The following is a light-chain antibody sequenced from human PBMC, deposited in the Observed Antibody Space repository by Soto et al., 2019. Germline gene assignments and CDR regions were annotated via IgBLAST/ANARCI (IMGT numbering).Light chain of an antibody. CDR1: QSVSRSY. CDR2: GAS. Sequence: DIMLTQSPVTLSSSPGDGATLSCRASQSVSRSYLDLYQQKHGRTPRLLIDGASGRATGLPDRFSGSRAATAVTLTINSLEPEDFAAYYCHQYDVSPRTFGQGTKVEIK. V-gene: IGKV3-20*01. CDR3: HQYDVSPRT. J-gene: IGKJ1*01.